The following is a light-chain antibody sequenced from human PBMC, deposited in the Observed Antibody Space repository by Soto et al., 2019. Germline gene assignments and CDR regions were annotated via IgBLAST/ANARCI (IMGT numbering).Light chain of an antibody. Sequence: QSVLTQPPSASGTPGQRVTISCSGSSSNIGSNPVNWYQQLPGTAPKVLIYSNNQRPSGVPDRFSGSKSGISASLAISGLQSEDEADYYCAAWDDSLNGHWVFGGGTKLTVL. CDR3: AAWDDSLNGHWV. CDR2: SNN. V-gene: IGLV1-44*01. J-gene: IGLJ3*02. CDR1: SSNIGSNP.